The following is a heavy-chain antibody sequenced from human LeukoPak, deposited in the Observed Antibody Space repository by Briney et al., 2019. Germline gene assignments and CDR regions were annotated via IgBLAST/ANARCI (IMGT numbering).Heavy chain of an antibody. D-gene: IGHD1-20*01. CDR3: GGDLLSGIGL. Sequence: GRSLRLSCAASGFTFSSYWMSWVRQAPGKGLEWVANIKQDGSEKYYVDSVKGRFTISRDNSTNSTYLQTNSLIAEDTAVYYFGGDLLSGIGLWGQGTLVTVSS. V-gene: IGHV3-7*01. CDR1: GFTFSSYW. J-gene: IGHJ4*02. CDR2: IKQDGSEK.